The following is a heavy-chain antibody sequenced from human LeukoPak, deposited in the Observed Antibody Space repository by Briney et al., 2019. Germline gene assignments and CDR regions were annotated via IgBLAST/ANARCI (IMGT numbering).Heavy chain of an antibody. CDR3: ARLFRNWSDGGVDQ. J-gene: IGHJ1*01. Sequence: RGESLKISCKGSGYSFTSYWIGWVRQMPRKGLEWMGIIYPGDSDIRYSPSLEGQVTISADKSITTAYLQWSSLKTSDTATYYCARLFRNWSDGGVDQWGQGTLVTVSS. CDR2: IYPGDSDI. V-gene: IGHV5-51*01. CDR1: GYSFTSYW. D-gene: IGHD1-1*01.